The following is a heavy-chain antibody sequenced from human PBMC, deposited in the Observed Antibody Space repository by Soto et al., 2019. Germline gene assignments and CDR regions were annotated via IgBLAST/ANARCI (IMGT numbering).Heavy chain of an antibody. Sequence: GSLRLSCAASGFTFDDYGMSWVRQAPGKGLEWVSGINWNGGSTGYADSVKGRFTISRDNAKNSLYLQMNSLRAEDTALYYCASHYDRLGDDAFDIWGQGTMVTVSS. CDR1: GFTFDDYG. V-gene: IGHV3-20*04. J-gene: IGHJ3*02. D-gene: IGHD3-22*01. CDR3: ASHYDRLGDDAFDI. CDR2: INWNGGST.